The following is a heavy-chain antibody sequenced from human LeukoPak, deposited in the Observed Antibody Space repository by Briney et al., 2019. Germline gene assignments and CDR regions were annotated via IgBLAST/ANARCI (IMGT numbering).Heavy chain of an antibody. J-gene: IGHJ4*02. V-gene: IGHV3-7*01. CDR3: VSTMTSDY. Sequence: PGGSLRLSCAVSGFTLSNYWMSWVRQAPGKGLEWVANINQVGSEKYYVDSVKGRFTISRDNAKNSLYLQMNSLRAEDTAVYFCVSTMTSDYWGQGTLVTVSS. CDR2: INQVGSEK. CDR1: GFTLSNYW. D-gene: IGHD3-22*01.